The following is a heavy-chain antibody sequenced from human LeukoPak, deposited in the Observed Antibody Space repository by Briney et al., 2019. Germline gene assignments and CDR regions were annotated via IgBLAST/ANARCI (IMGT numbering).Heavy chain of an antibody. Sequence: ASVKVSCKTSGGTFSRFAISWVRQAPGQGLEWMGGIIPIFGPANYAQKFQGRVTITADESTSTAYMELSSLRSEDTALYYCAKSTYYYGSGEGSNYWYFDLWGRGTLVTVSS. CDR2: IIPIFGPA. J-gene: IGHJ2*01. D-gene: IGHD3-10*01. CDR3: AKSTYYYGSGEGSNYWYFDL. V-gene: IGHV1-69*13. CDR1: GGTFSRFA.